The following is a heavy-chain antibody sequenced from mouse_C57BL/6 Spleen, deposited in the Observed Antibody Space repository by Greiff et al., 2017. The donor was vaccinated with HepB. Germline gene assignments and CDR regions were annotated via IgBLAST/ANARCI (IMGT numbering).Heavy chain of an antibody. V-gene: IGHV14-1*01. Sequence: VQLQQSGAELVRPGASVKLSCTASGFNIKDYYMHWVKQRPEQGLEWIGRIDPEDGDTEYAPKFQGKATMTADTSTNTAYLQLSSLTSEDTAVYYWISYYYGSSLFAYWGQGTLVTVSA. D-gene: IGHD1-1*01. CDR3: ISYYYGSSLFAY. J-gene: IGHJ3*01. CDR2: IDPEDGDT. CDR1: GFNIKDYY.